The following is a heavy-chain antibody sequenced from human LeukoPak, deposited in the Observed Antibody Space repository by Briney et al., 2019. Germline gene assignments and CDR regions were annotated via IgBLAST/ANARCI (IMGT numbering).Heavy chain of an antibody. CDR1: GGTFSSYA. Sequence: SVKVSCKASGGTFSSYAISWVRQAPGQGLEWMGGIIPIFGTANYAQKFQGRVTITTDESTSTAYMDLSSLRSEDTAVYYCARPRHTAMVIGFDYWGQGTLVTVSS. CDR3: ARPRHTAMVIGFDY. J-gene: IGHJ4*02. D-gene: IGHD5-18*01. V-gene: IGHV1-69*05. CDR2: IIPIFGTA.